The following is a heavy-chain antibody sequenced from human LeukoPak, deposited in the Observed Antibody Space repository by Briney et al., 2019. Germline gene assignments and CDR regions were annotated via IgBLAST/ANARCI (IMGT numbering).Heavy chain of an antibody. CDR1: GFTFSSYG. Sequence: GGSLRLSCAASGFTFSSYGMSWVRQAPGKGLEWVSAISGSGGSTYYADSVKGRFTISRDNSKNTPYLQMNSLRAEDTAVYYCAKDRRYSYGTFDYWGQGTLVTVSS. V-gene: IGHV3-23*01. D-gene: IGHD5-18*01. CDR2: ISGSGGST. CDR3: AKDRRYSYGTFDY. J-gene: IGHJ4*02.